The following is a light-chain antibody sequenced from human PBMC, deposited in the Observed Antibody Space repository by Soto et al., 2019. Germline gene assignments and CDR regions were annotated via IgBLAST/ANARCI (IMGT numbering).Light chain of an antibody. J-gene: IGKJ2*01. V-gene: IGKV4-1*01. CDR2: WAS. CDR1: QSVLYSSNNKNY. CDR3: KQYNTPNT. Sequence: DIVMTQSPDSLAVSLGERATINCTSSQSVLYSSNNKNYLAWYQQKPGQPPKLLIYWASTRESGVPDRFSGSGSGTDFTLTIPSLQAEDVAVYYCKQYNTPNTFGQGTKLEIK.